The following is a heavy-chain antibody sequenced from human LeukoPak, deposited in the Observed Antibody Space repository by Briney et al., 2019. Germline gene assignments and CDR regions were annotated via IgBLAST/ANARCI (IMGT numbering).Heavy chain of an antibody. CDR3: VREREGSNSEH. V-gene: IGHV3-53*01. CDR2: FYSDGNT. CDR1: GFTVSNNR. D-gene: IGHD1-26*01. J-gene: IGHJ1*01. Sequence: GGSLRLSCAASGFTVSNNRLSWVRQAPGMGLEWVSTFYSDGNTYYPDSVKGRFTISRDGSKNTLYLQLNSLRTEDTAIYYCVREREGSNSEHWGQGTLVTVSS.